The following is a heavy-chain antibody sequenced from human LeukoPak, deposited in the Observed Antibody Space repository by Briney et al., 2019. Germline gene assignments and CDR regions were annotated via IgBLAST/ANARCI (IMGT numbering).Heavy chain of an antibody. CDR3: AKPPVDTAMALNWFDP. J-gene: IGHJ5*02. V-gene: IGHV3-30*02. D-gene: IGHD5-18*01. CDR2: IRYDGSNK. Sequence: GGSLRLSCAASGFTSRSYGMHWVRQAPGKGLEWVAFIRYDGSNKYYADSVKGRFTISRDNSKNTLYLQMNSLRAEDTAVYYCAKPPVDTAMALNWFDPWGQGTLVTVSS. CDR1: GFTSRSYG.